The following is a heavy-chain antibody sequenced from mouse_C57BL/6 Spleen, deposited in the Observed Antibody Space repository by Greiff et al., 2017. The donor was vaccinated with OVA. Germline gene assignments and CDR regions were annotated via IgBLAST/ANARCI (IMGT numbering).Heavy chain of an antibody. CDR3: AREDDGYLYYFDD. Sequence: VQLQQPGAELVRPGSSVKLSCKASGYTFTSYWMHWVKQRPIQGLEWIGNIDPSDSETHYNPKFKDKATLTVDKYSITAYMQLSRLTSEDSAVYDCAREDDGYLYYFDDWGKGTTLTVSS. D-gene: IGHD2-3*01. V-gene: IGHV1-52*01. CDR1: GYTFTSYW. CDR2: IDPSDSET. J-gene: IGHJ2*01.